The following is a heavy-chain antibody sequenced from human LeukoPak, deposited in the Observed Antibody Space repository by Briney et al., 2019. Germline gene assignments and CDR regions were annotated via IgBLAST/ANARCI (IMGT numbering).Heavy chain of an antibody. V-gene: IGHV1-46*01. CDR3: ARDTVAGTYYFDY. CDR1: GYTFTSHY. D-gene: IGHD6-19*01. CDR2: INPSGGST. Sequence: ASVKVSCKASGYTFTSHYMHWVRQAPGQGLEWMGIINPSGGSTSYAQKFQGRVTMTRDMSTSTVYMELSSLRSEDTAVYYCARDTVAGTYYFDYWGQGTLVTVSS. J-gene: IGHJ4*02.